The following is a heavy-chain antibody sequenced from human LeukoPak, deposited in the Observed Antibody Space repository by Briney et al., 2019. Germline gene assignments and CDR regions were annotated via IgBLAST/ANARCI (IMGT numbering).Heavy chain of an antibody. V-gene: IGHV4-61*01. CDR1: GVSINICCYY. CDR3: AICRSYGFDFDS. J-gene: IGHJ4*02. Sequence: TSETLSLTCDVSGVSINICCYYWTWIRQPPGKGLEWIGYKYYSGSTRYNSSLRSRLTISLDTSKNQFSLRLTSVTAADTAVYYGAICRSYGFDFDSWGPGTLVIVSS. D-gene: IGHD3-16*02. CDR2: KYYSGST.